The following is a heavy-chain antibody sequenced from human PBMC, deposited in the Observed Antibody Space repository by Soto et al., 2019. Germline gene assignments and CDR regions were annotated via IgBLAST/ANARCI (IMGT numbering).Heavy chain of an antibody. Sequence: PGGSLRLSCAASGFTFSSYAMSWVRQAPGKGLEWVSAISGSGGSTYYADSVKGRFTTSRDNSKNTLYLQMNSLRAEDTAVYYCAKTVPSYYDSHHAFDIWGQGTMVTVSS. V-gene: IGHV3-23*01. CDR3: AKTVPSYYDSHHAFDI. CDR2: ISGSGGST. D-gene: IGHD3-22*01. CDR1: GFTFSSYA. J-gene: IGHJ3*02.